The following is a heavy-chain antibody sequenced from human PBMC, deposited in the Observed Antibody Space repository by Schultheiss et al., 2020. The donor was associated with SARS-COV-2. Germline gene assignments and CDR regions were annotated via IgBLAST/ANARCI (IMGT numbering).Heavy chain of an antibody. CDR3: ARGLKLRFLESGGDYYYYGMDV. CDR2: INPSGGST. V-gene: IGHV1-46*01. J-gene: IGHJ6*02. CDR1: GYTFTSYY. Sequence: ASVKVSCKASGYTFTSYYMHWVRQAPGQGLEWMGIINPSGGSTSYAQKFQGRVTMTRDTSTSTAYMELSSLRSEDTAVYYCARGLKLRFLESGGDYYYYGMDVWGQGTTVTVSS. D-gene: IGHD3-3*01.